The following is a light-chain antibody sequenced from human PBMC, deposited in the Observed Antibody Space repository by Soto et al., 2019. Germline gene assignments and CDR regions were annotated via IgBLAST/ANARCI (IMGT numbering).Light chain of an antibody. CDR1: QSVSSY. V-gene: IGKV3-20*01. CDR3: HHYGDTPRT. J-gene: IGKJ1*01. CDR2: GAS. Sequence: EIVLTQSPGTLSLSPGARATLSCRASQSVSSYLAWYQQKPGQAPRLLMYGASSRATGIPDRFSGSGSGTDFTLTISRLEPEDFAVYYCHHYGDTPRTFGQGTKVDIK.